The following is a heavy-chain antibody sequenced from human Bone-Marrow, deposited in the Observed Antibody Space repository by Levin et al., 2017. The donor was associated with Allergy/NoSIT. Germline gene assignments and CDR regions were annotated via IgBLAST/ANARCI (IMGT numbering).Heavy chain of an antibody. D-gene: IGHD2-15*01. V-gene: IGHV3-30*18. CDR2: ISYDGSNK. CDR1: GFTFSSYG. Sequence: SCAASGFTFSSYGMHWVRQAPGKGLEWVAVISYDGSNKYYADSVKGRFTISRDNSKNTLYLQMNSLRAEDTAVYYCAKDERYCSGGSCYSSTDYWGQGTLVTVSS. J-gene: IGHJ4*02. CDR3: AKDERYCSGGSCYSSTDY.